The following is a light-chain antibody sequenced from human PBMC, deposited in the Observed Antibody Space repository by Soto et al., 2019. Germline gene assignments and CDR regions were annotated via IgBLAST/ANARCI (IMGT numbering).Light chain of an antibody. Sequence: SSELTQPPSVSVAPGKTARITCGGNNIGSKSVHWYQQKPGQAPVVVIYYDSDRPSGIPERFSGSNSGNTATLIISRVEAGDEADYYCQVWDSSSERVFGTGTKLTVL. V-gene: IGLV3-21*04. J-gene: IGLJ1*01. CDR2: YDS. CDR3: QVWDSSSERV. CDR1: NIGSKS.